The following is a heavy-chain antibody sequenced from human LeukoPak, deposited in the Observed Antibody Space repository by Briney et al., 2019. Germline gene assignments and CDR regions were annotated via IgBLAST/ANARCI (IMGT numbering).Heavy chain of an antibody. Sequence: PGGSLRLSCAASGFTFSTYWMNWVRQAPGEGLEWVANIKQDGSEKYYVDSVKGRFTISGDNAKNSLYLQMNSLRAEDTAVYYCAREGTGTFDQWGQGTLVTVSS. J-gene: IGHJ4*02. CDR2: IKQDGSEK. CDR3: AREGTGTFDQ. CDR1: GFTFSTYW. D-gene: IGHD1-1*01. V-gene: IGHV3-7*04.